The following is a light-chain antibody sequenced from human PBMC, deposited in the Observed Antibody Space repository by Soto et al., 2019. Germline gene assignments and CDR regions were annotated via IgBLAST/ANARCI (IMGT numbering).Light chain of an antibody. Sequence: EMVMTQSPPTLSVSPGERATLSCRASQTVSTNLAWYQQKPGQAPRLLIYGASTRATGIPTRFSGSGSGTEFTLTISSLQSEDLGTYYCQQYNTWPRTFGQGTKVEV. CDR3: QQYNTWPRT. V-gene: IGKV3-15*01. CDR2: GAS. CDR1: QTVSTN. J-gene: IGKJ1*01.